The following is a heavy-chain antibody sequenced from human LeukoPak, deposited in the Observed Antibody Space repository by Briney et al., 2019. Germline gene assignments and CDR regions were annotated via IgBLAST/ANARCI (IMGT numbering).Heavy chain of an antibody. V-gene: IGHV4-59*01. CDR3: ARVVYYSGNYHHDY. D-gene: IGHD1-26*01. CDR2: IYYSGST. CDR1: GGSISSYY. Sequence: PSETLSLTCTVSGGSISSYYWSWIRQPPGKGLEWIGYIYYSGSTNYNPSLKSRVTISVDTSKNQFSLKLSSVTAADTAVYYCARVVYYSGNYHHDYWGQGTLVTVSS. J-gene: IGHJ4*02.